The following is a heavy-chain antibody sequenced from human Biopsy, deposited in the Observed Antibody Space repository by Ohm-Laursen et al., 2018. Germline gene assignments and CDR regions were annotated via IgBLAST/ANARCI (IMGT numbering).Heavy chain of an antibody. CDR1: GYTFNAYY. D-gene: IGHD3-16*01. CDR2: INPATGET. J-gene: IGHJ5*02. CDR3: AKPSGGVSTIGFDP. V-gene: IGHV1-2*02. Sequence: GASVKVSCKASGYTFNAYYIHWMRQAPGQGLEWMGWINPATGETRYAQRFQGRVTMTRDTSVTTAYMQLSGLTSDDTALYYCAKPSGGVSTIGFDPWGQGTQVIVSS.